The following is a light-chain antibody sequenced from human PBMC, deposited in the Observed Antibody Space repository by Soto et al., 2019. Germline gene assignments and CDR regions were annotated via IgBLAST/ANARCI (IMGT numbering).Light chain of an antibody. V-gene: IGLV1-44*01. Sequence: QSVLTQPPSASGTSGQRVTISCSGSSSNIGSYTVNWYQHFPGTAPKLLIYSNNQRPSGVPDRFSGSKSGTSASLAISGLQSEDEADYYCAAWDDSPTGYVFGTGTKLTVL. CDR1: SSNIGSYT. CDR3: AAWDDSPTGYV. CDR2: SNN. J-gene: IGLJ1*01.